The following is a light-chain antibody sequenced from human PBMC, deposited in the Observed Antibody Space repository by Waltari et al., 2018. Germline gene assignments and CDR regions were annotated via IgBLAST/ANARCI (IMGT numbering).Light chain of an antibody. Sequence: EIVVTQSPGTLSLSPGERATLSCRASQSVSSSYFAWYQQKPGQAPRLLIYGASSRATGIPDRFSGSGSGTDFTLTISRLEPEDFAVYYCQQYGSSPPITFGQGTRLEIK. CDR1: QSVSSSY. CDR2: GAS. CDR3: QQYGSSPPIT. V-gene: IGKV3-20*01. J-gene: IGKJ5*01.